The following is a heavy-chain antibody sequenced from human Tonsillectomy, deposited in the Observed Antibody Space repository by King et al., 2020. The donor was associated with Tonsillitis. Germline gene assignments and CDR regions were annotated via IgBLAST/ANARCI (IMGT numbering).Heavy chain of an antibody. Sequence: VQLVESGGGLVKPGGSLRLSCAASGFTVSDDYMSWISQAPGKGLEWDSYMSSSGSTIYYAESVKGRFTISRDNAKNSLYLQMNSLRAEDTAVYYCARSTVTLDWFDPWGQGTLVTVSS. CDR3: ARSTVTLDWFDP. CDR2: MSSSGSTI. D-gene: IGHD4-17*01. J-gene: IGHJ5*02. CDR1: GFTVSDDY. V-gene: IGHV3-11*01.